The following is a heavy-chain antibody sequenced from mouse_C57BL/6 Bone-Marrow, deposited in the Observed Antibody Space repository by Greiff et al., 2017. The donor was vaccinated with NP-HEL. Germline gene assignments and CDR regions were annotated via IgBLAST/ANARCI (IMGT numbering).Heavy chain of an antibody. V-gene: IGHV3-6*01. CDR3: ARDRGLRPWYFDV. CDR2: ISYDGSN. J-gene: IGHJ1*03. CDR1: GYSITSGYY. Sequence: VQLKESGPGLVKPSQSLSLTCSVTGYSITSGYYWNWIRQFPGNKLEWMGYISYDGSNNYNPSLKNRIPITRDTSKNQFFLKLNSVTTEDTATYYCARDRGLRPWYFDVWGTGTTVTVSS. D-gene: IGHD2-4*01.